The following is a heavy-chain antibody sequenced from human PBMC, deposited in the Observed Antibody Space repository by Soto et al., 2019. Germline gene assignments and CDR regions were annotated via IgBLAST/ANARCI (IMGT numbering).Heavy chain of an antibody. CDR1: GYTFTGYY. V-gene: IGHV1-2*02. Sequence: ASVKVSCKASGYTFTGYYMHWVLQAPGQGLEWMGWINPNSGGTNYAQKFQGRVTMTRDTSISTAYMELSRLRSDDTAVYYCARDMEWLMPLDYWGQGTLVTVSS. CDR2: INPNSGGT. CDR3: ARDMEWLMPLDY. D-gene: IGHD3-3*01. J-gene: IGHJ4*02.